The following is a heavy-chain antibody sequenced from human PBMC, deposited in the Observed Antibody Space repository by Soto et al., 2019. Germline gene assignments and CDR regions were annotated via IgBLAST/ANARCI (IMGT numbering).Heavy chain of an antibody. V-gene: IGHV1-69*13. CDR2: IIPIFGTA. J-gene: IGHJ4*02. CDR1: GGTVCIYA. Sequence: SVKISSTASGGTVCIYAISWVRQTPGQGLEWMGGIIPIFGTANYAQKFQGRVTITADESTSTAYMELSSLRSEDTAVYYCATTHCSSTSCYFPDDYWGQGTLVTVSS. D-gene: IGHD2-2*01. CDR3: ATTHCSSTSCYFPDDY.